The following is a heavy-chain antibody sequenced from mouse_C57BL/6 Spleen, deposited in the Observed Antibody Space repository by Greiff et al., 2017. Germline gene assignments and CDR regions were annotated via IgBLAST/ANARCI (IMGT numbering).Heavy chain of an antibody. V-gene: IGHV5-17*01. Sequence: EVHLVEPGGGLVKPGGSLKLSCAASGFTFSDYGMHWVRQAPEKGLEWVAYISSGSSTIYYADTVKGRFTISRDNAKNTLCLQMTSLRSEDTAMYYCAMLDNGEGFDYWGQGTTLTVSS. CDR1: GFTFSDYG. J-gene: IGHJ2*01. D-gene: IGHD1-2*01. CDR2: ISSGSSTI. CDR3: AMLDNGEGFDY.